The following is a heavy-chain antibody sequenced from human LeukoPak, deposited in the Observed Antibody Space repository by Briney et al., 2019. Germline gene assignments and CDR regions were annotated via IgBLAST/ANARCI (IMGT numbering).Heavy chain of an antibody. D-gene: IGHD3-3*01. CDR3: AGSRTFPHYDFWSGYYRGAFDI. CDR2: IIPIFGTA. Sequence: ASVKVSCKASGGTFSSYAISWVRQAPGQGLEWMGGIIPIFGTANYAQKFQGRVTITADKSTSTAYMELSSLRSEDTAVYYCAGSRTFPHYDFWSGYYRGAFDIWGQGTMVTVSS. V-gene: IGHV1-69*06. J-gene: IGHJ3*02. CDR1: GGTFSSYA.